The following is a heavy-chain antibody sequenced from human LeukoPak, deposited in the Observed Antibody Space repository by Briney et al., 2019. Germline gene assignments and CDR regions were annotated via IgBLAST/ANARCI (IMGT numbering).Heavy chain of an antibody. CDR2: INAGNGNT. V-gene: IGHV1-3*01. Sequence: ASVKVSCKASGYTFTSYAMHWVRQAPGQRLEWMGWINAGNGNTKYSQKFQGRVTITRDTSASTAYMELSSLRSEDTAVYYCAVSSSSWGAGFDYWGQGTLVTVSS. J-gene: IGHJ4*02. CDR3: AVSSSSWGAGFDY. D-gene: IGHD6-13*01. CDR1: GYTFTSYA.